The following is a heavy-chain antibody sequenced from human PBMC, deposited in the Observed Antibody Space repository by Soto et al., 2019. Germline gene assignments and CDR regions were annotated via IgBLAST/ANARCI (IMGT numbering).Heavy chain of an antibody. D-gene: IGHD6-19*01. J-gene: IGHJ6*02. Sequence: SQTLSLTCAISGDSVSSNSAAWNWIRQSPSRGLEWLGRTYYRSKWYNDYAVSVKSRITINPDTSKNQFSLQLNSVTPEDTAVYYCATDPIAVHDTAYSYYYGMDVWGQGTTATVSS. V-gene: IGHV6-1*01. CDR1: GDSVSSNSAA. CDR2: TYYRSKWYN. CDR3: ATDPIAVHDTAYSYYYGMDV.